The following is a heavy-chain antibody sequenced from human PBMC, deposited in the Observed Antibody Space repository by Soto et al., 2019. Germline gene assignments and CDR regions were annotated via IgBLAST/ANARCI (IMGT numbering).Heavy chain of an antibody. Sequence: QVQLVQSGAEVKKPGASVKVSCQASGYTFTSYGISWVRQAPGQGLEWMGSISTYNGNTNYAQKLQGRFNMTTDTSTSTAYMELRSLRSDDTAVYDCARGYYYDTPPGYFDYWGQGTLVTVSS. CDR1: GYTFTSYG. CDR3: ARGYYYDTPPGYFDY. CDR2: ISTYNGNT. J-gene: IGHJ4*02. V-gene: IGHV1-18*01. D-gene: IGHD3-22*01.